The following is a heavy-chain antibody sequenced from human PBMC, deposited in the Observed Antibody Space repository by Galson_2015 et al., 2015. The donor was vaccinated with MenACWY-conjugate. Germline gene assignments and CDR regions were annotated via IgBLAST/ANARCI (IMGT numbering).Heavy chain of an antibody. D-gene: IGHD1-26*01. V-gene: IGHV3-23*01. J-gene: IGHJ4*02. CDR1: GFTFSSYG. CDR3: VKSSWVAAGWGYFDY. CDR2: ISGRSGST. Sequence: SLRLSCAASGFTFSSYGMSWVRQAPGKGLEWVSGISGRSGSTYYADSVKGRSTISRDNSKNTLYLQMNSLRAEDTAVYYCVKSSWVAAGWGYFDYWGQGTLVTVSS.